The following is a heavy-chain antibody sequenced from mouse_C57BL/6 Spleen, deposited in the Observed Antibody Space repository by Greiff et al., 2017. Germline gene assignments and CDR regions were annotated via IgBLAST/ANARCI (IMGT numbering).Heavy chain of an antibody. Sequence: QVQLQQSGAELARPGASVKLSCTASGYTFTSYGISWVKQSTGQGLEWIGEIYPRCGNTYYNEKFDGKATLTADKSSSTEYMGLRSLTSEDSAAYFCARGGPYYGSSYEWYFDVWGTGTTVTVSS. CDR3: ARGGPYYGSSYEWYFDV. D-gene: IGHD1-1*01. CDR1: GYTFTSYG. J-gene: IGHJ1*03. CDR2: IYPRCGNT. V-gene: IGHV1-81*01.